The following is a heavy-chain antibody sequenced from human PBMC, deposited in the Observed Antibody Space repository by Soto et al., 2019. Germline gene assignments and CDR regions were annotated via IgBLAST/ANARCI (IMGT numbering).Heavy chain of an antibody. CDR1: GGSISSYY. Sequence: SETLSLTCTVSGGSISSYYWSWIRQPPGKGLEWIGYIYYSGSTNYNPSLKSRVTISVDTSKNQFSLKLGSVTAADTAVYYCARMDRGVIIKRGPLDYWGQGTLVTVSS. D-gene: IGHD3-10*01. V-gene: IGHV4-59*01. CDR2: IYYSGST. J-gene: IGHJ4*02. CDR3: ARMDRGVIIKRGPLDY.